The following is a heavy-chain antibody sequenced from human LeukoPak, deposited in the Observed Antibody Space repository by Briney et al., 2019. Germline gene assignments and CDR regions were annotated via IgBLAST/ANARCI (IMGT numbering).Heavy chain of an antibody. CDR3: ARLRRDYYDSSGCDY. CDR1: GYSFTSYW. Sequence: GESLKISCKGSGYSFTSYWIGWVRQMPGKGLEWMGIIYPGDSDTRYSPSFQGQVTISADKSISTAYLQWSSLKASDTAMYYCARLRRDYYDSSGCDYWGQGTLVTVSS. CDR2: IYPGDSDT. V-gene: IGHV5-51*01. D-gene: IGHD3-22*01. J-gene: IGHJ4*02.